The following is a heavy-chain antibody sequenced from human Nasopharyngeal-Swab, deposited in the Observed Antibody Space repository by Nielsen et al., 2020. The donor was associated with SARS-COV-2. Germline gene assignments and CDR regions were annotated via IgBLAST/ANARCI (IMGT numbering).Heavy chain of an antibody. Sequence: GESLKISCAASGFTFSYYYMSWIRQAPGKGLEWVSYISSSFSTIYYADSVKGRFTISRDNAKNSLYLQMNSLRAEDTAVYYCARVGGGSGWYSNWFDPWGQGTLVTVSS. CDR1: GFTFSYYY. CDR2: ISSSFSTI. D-gene: IGHD6-19*01. V-gene: IGHV3-11*04. J-gene: IGHJ5*02. CDR3: ARVGGGSGWYSNWFDP.